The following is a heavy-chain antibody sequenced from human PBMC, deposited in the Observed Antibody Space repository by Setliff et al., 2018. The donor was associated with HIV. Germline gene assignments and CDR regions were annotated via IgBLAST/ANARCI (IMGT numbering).Heavy chain of an antibody. Sequence: ASVKVSCKVSGYTLTELSMHWVRQAPGKGLEWMGGFDPEDGETIYAQKFQGRVTMTEDTSTDTAYMELSSLRSEDTAVYYCARGVFLSGSGWYIVYYFDYWGQGTLVTVSS. CDR2: FDPEDGET. CDR1: GYTLTELS. CDR3: ARGVFLSGSGWYIVYYFDY. D-gene: IGHD6-19*01. J-gene: IGHJ4*02. V-gene: IGHV1-24*01.